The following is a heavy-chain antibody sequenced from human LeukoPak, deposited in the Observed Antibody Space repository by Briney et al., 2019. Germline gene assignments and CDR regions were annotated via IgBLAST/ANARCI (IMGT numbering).Heavy chain of an antibody. CDR2: ISGSGGST. J-gene: IGHJ4*02. CDR3: AKDLYSSGWYYFDY. CDR1: GFTFSSYA. V-gene: IGHV3-23*01. Sequence: PGGSLRLSCAASGFTFSSYAMSWVRQAPGKGLEWVSAISGSGGSTYYADSVKGRFTISRDNSKNTLYLQMNSQRAEDTAVYYCAKDLYSSGWYYFDYWGQGTLVTVSS. D-gene: IGHD6-19*01.